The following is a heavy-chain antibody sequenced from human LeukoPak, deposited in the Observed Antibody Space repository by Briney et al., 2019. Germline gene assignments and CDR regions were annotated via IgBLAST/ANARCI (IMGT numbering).Heavy chain of an antibody. CDR3: ARALGSTYYSLYY. CDR2: ISSSRSYI. J-gene: IGHJ4*02. CDR1: GVTFSSYS. D-gene: IGHD3-3*01. V-gene: IGHV3-21*01. Sequence: SGGALGLSCAASGVTFSSYSMNWVRQAPGKGREWVSSISSSRSYIYYADSVKGRFTISRDNAQNSLYLQMNRLRAEDTAVYYCARALGSTYYSLYYWGQGTLVTVSS.